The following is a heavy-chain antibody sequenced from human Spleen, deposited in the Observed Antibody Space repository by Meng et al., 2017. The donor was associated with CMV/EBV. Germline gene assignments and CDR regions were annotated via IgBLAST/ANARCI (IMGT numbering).Heavy chain of an antibody. CDR3: ARVGVWGTYRYSIDS. V-gene: IGHV4-4*02. CDR1: GGSGSISYW. D-gene: IGHD3-16*02. J-gene: IGHJ4*02. CDR2: VHNSGTA. Sequence: SGGSGSISYWWTWVRQPPGRGLEWIGEVHNSGTANYSPSLKSRLTISVDKSKNQFSLSLNFVTAADTAMYYCARVGVWGTYRYSIDSWGPGVLVTVSS.